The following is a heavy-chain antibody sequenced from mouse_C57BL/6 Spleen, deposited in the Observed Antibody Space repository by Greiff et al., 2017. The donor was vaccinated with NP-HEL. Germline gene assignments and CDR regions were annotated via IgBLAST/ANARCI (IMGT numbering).Heavy chain of an antibody. Sequence: VQLQQSGPELVKPGASVKISCKASGYTFTDYYMNWVKQSHGKSLEWIGDINPNNGGTSYNQEFKGKATLTVDKSSSTAYMELRSLTSEDSAVYYCAEGYYYGSSPYAMDYWGQGTSVTVSS. J-gene: IGHJ4*01. CDR1: GYTFTDYY. CDR3: AEGYYYGSSPYAMDY. V-gene: IGHV1-26*01. D-gene: IGHD1-1*01. CDR2: INPNNGGT.